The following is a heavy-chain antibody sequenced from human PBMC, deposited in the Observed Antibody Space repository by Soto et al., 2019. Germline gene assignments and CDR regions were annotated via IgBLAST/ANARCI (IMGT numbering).Heavy chain of an antibody. CDR3: ARDHVYDFWSGYLPFFDY. CDR2: INAGNGNT. J-gene: IGHJ4*02. CDR1: GYTFTSYA. V-gene: IGHV1-3*01. Sequence: ASLKVSCKASGYTFTSYAMHWVRQAPGQRLEWMGWINAGNGNTKYSQKFQGRVTITRDTSASTAYMELSSLRSEDTAVYYCARDHVYDFWSGYLPFFDYWGQGTLVTVSS. D-gene: IGHD3-3*01.